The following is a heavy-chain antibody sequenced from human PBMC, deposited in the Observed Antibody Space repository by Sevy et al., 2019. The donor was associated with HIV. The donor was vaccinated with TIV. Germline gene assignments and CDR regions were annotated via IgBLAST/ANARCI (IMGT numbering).Heavy chain of an antibody. CDR1: GYTFNSYD. V-gene: IGHV1-8*01. Sequence: ASVKVSCKASGYTFNSYDINWVRQATGQGLEWMGWMNPNSGNTGYAQKFQGRATMTRNTSISTAYMELSSLRSEDTAVYYCARGDRVRYYDFWSGYSNGMDVWGQGTTVTVSS. D-gene: IGHD3-3*01. CDR2: MNPNSGNT. CDR3: ARGDRVRYYDFWSGYSNGMDV. J-gene: IGHJ6*02.